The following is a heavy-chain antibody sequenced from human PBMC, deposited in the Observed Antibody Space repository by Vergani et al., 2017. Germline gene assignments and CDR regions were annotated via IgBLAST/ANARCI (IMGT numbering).Heavy chain of an antibody. J-gene: IGHJ6*02. CDR1: GYTFTSYG. V-gene: IGHV1-18*04. Sequence: QVQLVQSGAEVKKPGASVKVSCKASGYTFTSYGISWVRQAPGQGLEGMGWISAYNGNTTYAQKLQGRVTMTTDTSTSTAYMELRSRRSDDTAVYYCARDQYKMSSSGNYCYGMDGWGQGTTVTVS. D-gene: IGHD6-13*01. CDR3: ARDQYKMSSSGNYCYGMDG. CDR2: ISAYNGNT.